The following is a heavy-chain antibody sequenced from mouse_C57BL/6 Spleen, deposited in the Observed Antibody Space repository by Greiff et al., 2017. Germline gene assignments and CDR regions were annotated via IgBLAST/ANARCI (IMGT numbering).Heavy chain of an antibody. CDR2: IYPRDGST. Sequence: QVQLQQSDAELVKPGASVKISCKASGYTFTDHTIHWMKQRPEQGLDWIGYIYPRDGSTKYNEKFKGKATLTADKSSSTAYMQLNSLTSEDSAVYYCARHSFRGIYAMDYWGQGTSVTVSS. CDR3: ARHSFRGIYAMDY. CDR1: GYTFTDHT. V-gene: IGHV1-78*01. J-gene: IGHJ4*01. D-gene: IGHD1-1*01.